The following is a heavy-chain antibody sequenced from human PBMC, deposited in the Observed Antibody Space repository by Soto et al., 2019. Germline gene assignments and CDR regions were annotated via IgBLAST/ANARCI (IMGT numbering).Heavy chain of an antibody. D-gene: IGHD4-17*01. CDR2: ISGSGGST. Sequence: GGSLRLSCAASGFTFSSCAMSWVRQAPGKGLEWVSAISGSGGSTNYADSVKGRFTISRDNSKNTLYLQMNSLRAEDTAVYYCAKGHGDYVDYYYYMDVWGKGTTVTVSS. CDR1: GFTFSSCA. CDR3: AKGHGDYVDYYYYMDV. V-gene: IGHV3-23*01. J-gene: IGHJ6*03.